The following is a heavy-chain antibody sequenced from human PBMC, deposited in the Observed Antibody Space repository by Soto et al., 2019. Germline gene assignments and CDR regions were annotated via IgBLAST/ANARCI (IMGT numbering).Heavy chain of an antibody. CDR1: GGSISTYY. J-gene: IGHJ4*02. CDR2: IHYSGST. Sequence: PSETLSLTCTVSGGSISTYYWSWIRQPPGKGLEWIGFIHYSGSTNYNPSLKSRVTMSVDTSKNQFSLKLTSVNAADTAVYYCKRGGDAYKNGHWGQGTLVTVSS. CDR3: KRGGDAYKNGH. V-gene: IGHV4-59*01. D-gene: IGHD2-21*01.